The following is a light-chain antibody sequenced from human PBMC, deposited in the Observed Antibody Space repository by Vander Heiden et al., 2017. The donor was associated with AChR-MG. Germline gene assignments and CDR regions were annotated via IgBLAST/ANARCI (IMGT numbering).Light chain of an antibody. Sequence: DIVMTQSPDSLAVSLGARATINCKSSQSVLYSSNNKNYLAWYQQKPGQPPKLLIYWASTRESGVPDRFSGSGSGTDFTLTISSLHAEDVAVYYCQQDDSTPRTFGQGTKLEI. CDR1: QSVLYSSNNKNY. J-gene: IGKJ2*01. V-gene: IGKV4-1*01. CDR2: WAS. CDR3: QQDDSTPRT.